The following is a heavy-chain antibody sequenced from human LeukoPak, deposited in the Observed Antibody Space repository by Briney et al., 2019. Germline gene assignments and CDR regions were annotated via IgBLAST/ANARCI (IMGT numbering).Heavy chain of an antibody. CDR1: GGSFSGYY. CDR3: ARDHSQRSRYFDL. V-gene: IGHV4-59*10. Sequence: SETLSLTCAVYGGSFSGYYWSWIRQPAGKGLEWIGRIYTSGSTNYNPSLKSRVTISVDTSKNQFSLKLSSVTAADTAVYYCARDHSQRSRYFDLWGRGTLVTVSS. J-gene: IGHJ2*01. D-gene: IGHD4-11*01. CDR2: IYTSGST.